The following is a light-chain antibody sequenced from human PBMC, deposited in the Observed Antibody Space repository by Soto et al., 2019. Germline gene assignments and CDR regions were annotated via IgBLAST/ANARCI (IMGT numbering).Light chain of an antibody. J-gene: IGKJ1*01. V-gene: IGKV3-15*01. Sequence: MTQSPATLSVSPWERATLSCRASQSVSSDLAWYQQKPGQAPRLLIYGASTRATGIPARFSGSGSGTEFTLTISSLQSEDFAVYYCQQYNNWPWTFGQGTKVDIK. CDR2: GAS. CDR1: QSVSSD. CDR3: QQYNNWPWT.